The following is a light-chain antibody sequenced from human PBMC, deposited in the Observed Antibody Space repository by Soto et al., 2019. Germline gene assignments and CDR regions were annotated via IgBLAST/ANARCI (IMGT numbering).Light chain of an antibody. CDR1: QSVSSN. J-gene: IGKJ5*01. CDR2: GAS. Sequence: EIVMTQSPAALSVSPGERATLSCRASQSVSSNLAWYQQKPGQAPRLLIYGASTRATGIPARFSGSGSGTAFTLTISSLQSEDFAVYYCQQRNIWPPVTFGQGTRLENK. CDR3: QQRNIWPPVT. V-gene: IGKV3-15*01.